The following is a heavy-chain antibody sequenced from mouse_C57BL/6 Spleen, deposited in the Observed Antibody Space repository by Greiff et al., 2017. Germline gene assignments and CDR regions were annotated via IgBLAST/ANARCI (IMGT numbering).Heavy chain of an antibody. CDR2: IYPGDGDT. J-gene: IGHJ2*01. CDR3: ARGLYGSSYGFLFDY. Sequence: VQLQQSGAELVKPGASVKISCKASGYAFSSYWMNWVKQRPGKGLEWIGQIYPGDGDTNYNGKFKGKATLTADKSSSTAYMQLSSLTSEDSAVYFCARGLYGSSYGFLFDYWGQGTTLTVSS. CDR1: GYAFSSYW. D-gene: IGHD1-1*01. V-gene: IGHV1-80*01.